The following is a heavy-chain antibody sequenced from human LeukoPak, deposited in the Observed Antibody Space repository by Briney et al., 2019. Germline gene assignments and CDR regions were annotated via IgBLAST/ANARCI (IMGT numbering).Heavy chain of an antibody. CDR2: IRSKAYGGTT. V-gene: IGHV3-49*04. J-gene: IGHJ6*03. Sequence: GGSLRLSCAASGFTFGDYAMSWVRQAPGKGLEWVGFIRSKAYGGTTEYAASVKGRFTISRDDSKSIAYLQMNSLKTEDTAVYYCTRSTYDYVWGSYRPRGDYYYMDVLGKGTTVT. D-gene: IGHD3-16*02. CDR1: GFTFGDYA. CDR3: TRSTYDYVWGSYRPRGDYYYMDV.